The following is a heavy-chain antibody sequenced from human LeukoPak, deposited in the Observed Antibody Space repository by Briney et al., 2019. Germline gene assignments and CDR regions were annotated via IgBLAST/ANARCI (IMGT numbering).Heavy chain of an antibody. CDR1: GFTFRSYG. D-gene: IGHD1-26*01. Sequence: PGGSLRLSCAASGFTFRSYGINWVRQAPGKGLEWVSYISSIGTTIYYADSVKGRFTISRDNAKNSLYLQMNSLRAEDTAVYYCARGERGDYWGQGTLVTVSS. J-gene: IGHJ4*02. CDR2: ISSIGTTI. CDR3: ARGERGDY. V-gene: IGHV3-48*04.